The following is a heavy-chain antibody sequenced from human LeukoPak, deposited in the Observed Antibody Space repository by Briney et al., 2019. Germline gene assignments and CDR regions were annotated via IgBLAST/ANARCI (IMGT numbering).Heavy chain of an antibody. CDR1: GFTFSSYS. CDR2: ISSSSSYI. CDR3: ARVVDTAMVSAY. D-gene: IGHD5-18*01. Sequence: GGSLRLSCAASGFTFSSYSMNWVRQAPGKGLEWVSSISSSSSYIYYADSVKGRFTISRDNAKNSLYLQVNSLRAEDTAVYYCARVVDTAMVSAYWGQGTLVTVSS. J-gene: IGHJ4*02. V-gene: IGHV3-21*01.